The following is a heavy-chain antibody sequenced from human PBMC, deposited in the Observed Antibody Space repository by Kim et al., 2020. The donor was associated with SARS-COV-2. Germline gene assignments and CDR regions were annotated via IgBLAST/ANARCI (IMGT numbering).Heavy chain of an antibody. J-gene: IGHJ4*02. CDR3: VWSAYDYVLDY. CDR2: ISYDGSNK. D-gene: IGHD4-17*01. V-gene: IGHV3-30-3*01. CDR1: GFTFSSYA. Sequence: GGSLRLSCAASGFTFSSYAMHWVRQAPGKGLEWVAVISYDGSNKYYADSVKGRFTISRDNSKNTVYLQMNSLRAEDTAVYYCVWSAYDYVLDYWGQGALVTVSP.